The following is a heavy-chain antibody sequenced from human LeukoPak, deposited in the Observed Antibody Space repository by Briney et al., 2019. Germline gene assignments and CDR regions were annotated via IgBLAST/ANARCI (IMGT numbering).Heavy chain of an antibody. Sequence: GGSLRLSCAASGFPFGDFAMTWVRQVPGGGLQWVSTITRSGQNTYYADSVKGRFTISRDDYKGMLYLQMNSLRAEDTAVYYCAKREGYSYGCPDYWGQGTLVTVSS. D-gene: IGHD5-18*01. CDR3: AKREGYSYGCPDY. V-gene: IGHV3-23*01. CDR2: ITRSGQNT. CDR1: GFPFGDFA. J-gene: IGHJ4*02.